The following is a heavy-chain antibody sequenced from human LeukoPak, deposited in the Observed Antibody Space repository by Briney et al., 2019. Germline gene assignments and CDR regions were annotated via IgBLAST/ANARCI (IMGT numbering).Heavy chain of an antibody. J-gene: IGHJ6*02. D-gene: IGHD3-22*01. CDR2: INHSGST. Sequence: PSETLSLTCAVYGGSFSGYYWSWIRQPPGKGLEWIGEINHSGSTNYNPSLKSRVTISVDTSKNQFSLKLSSVTAADTAVYYCARDRYYDSLYYYYGMDVWGQGTTVTVSS. V-gene: IGHV4-34*01. CDR1: GGSFSGYY. CDR3: ARDRYYDSLYYYYGMDV.